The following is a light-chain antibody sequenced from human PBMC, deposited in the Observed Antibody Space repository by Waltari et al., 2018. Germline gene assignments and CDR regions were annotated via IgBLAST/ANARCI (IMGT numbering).Light chain of an antibody. CDR1: QSLSRSR. CDR3: QQYGSSVMYT. CDR2: GAS. V-gene: IGKV3-20*01. J-gene: IGKJ2*01. Sequence: EIVLTQSPATLSLYRAERATLSCRASQSLSRSRLAWYLHKPGQAPRLLIYGASSRATGIPDRFSVSGSGTDFSLTISIVEPEDFAVYYCQQYGSSVMYTFGQGTKLEIK.